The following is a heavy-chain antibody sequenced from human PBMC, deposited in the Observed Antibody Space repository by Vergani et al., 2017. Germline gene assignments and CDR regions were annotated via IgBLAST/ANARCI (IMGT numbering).Heavy chain of an antibody. J-gene: IGHJ5*02. V-gene: IGHV1-18*01. CDR3: ARDPYSSSSDAVNWFDP. Sequence: QVQLVQSGAEVKKPGASVKVSCKASGYTFTSYGISWVRQAPGQGLEWMGWISAYNGNTNYAQKLQGSVTMTTDTSTSTAYMELRSLISDDTAVYYCARDPYSSSSDAVNWFDPWGQGTLVTVSS. CDR1: GYTFTSYG. CDR2: ISAYNGNT. D-gene: IGHD6-13*01.